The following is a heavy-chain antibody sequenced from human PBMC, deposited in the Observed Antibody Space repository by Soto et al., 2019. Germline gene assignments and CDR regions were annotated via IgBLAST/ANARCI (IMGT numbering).Heavy chain of an antibody. CDR1: GGSISSYY. J-gene: IGHJ4*02. CDR3: ARLTGTTRAVDY. D-gene: IGHD1-7*01. V-gene: IGHV4-59*01. CDR2: IYYSGST. Sequence: SETLSLTCTVSGGSISSYYWSWIRQPPGKGLEWIGYIYYSGSTNYNPSLKSRVTISVDTSKNQFSLKLSSVTAADTAVYYCARLTGTTRAVDYWGQGTLVTVSS.